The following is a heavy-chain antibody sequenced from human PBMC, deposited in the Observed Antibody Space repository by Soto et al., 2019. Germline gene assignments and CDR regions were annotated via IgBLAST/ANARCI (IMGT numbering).Heavy chain of an antibody. CDR3: ASCAGLVGGAVRMSDY. D-gene: IGHD6-6*01. Sequence: QVQLVESGGGVVQPGRSLRLSCATSGFAFSSYGMHWVRQAPGKGLEWVAIIWYDGSNKYYTDSVKGRFTISRDNSNSTLYLQMSSLTAEDTAVYYCASCAGLVGGAVRMSDYWGQGTLVTVSS. CDR2: IWYDGSNK. J-gene: IGHJ4*02. CDR1: GFAFSSYG. V-gene: IGHV3-33*01.